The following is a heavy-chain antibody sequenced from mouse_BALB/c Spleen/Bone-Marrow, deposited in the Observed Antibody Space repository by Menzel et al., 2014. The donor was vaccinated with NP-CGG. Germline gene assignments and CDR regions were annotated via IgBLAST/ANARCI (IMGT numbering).Heavy chain of an antibody. J-gene: IGHJ4*01. CDR2: IDPANGNT. Sequence: VTLKECGAELVKPGASVKLSCTASGFNIKDTYMHWVKQRPEQGLEWIGRIDPANGNTKYDPKFQGKATITADTSSNTAYLQLGSLTSEDTAVYYCARWEYYAMDYWGQGTSVTVSS. D-gene: IGHD4-1*01. CDR3: ARWEYYAMDY. CDR1: GFNIKDTY. V-gene: IGHV14-3*02.